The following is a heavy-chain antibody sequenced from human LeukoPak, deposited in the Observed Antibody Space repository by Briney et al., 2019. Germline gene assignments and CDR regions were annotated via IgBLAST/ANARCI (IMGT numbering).Heavy chain of an antibody. Sequence: GGSLRLSCAASGFTFSNAWMNWVRQAPGKGLEWVGRIKSKTDGGTPDYAAPVKGRFTIPRDDSKNTLYLQMNSLKTEDTAVYYCTTGHYYDSSGFYFWGQGTLVTVSS. CDR3: TTGHYYDSSGFYF. V-gene: IGHV3-15*07. D-gene: IGHD3-22*01. J-gene: IGHJ4*02. CDR2: IKSKTDGGTP. CDR1: GFTFSNAW.